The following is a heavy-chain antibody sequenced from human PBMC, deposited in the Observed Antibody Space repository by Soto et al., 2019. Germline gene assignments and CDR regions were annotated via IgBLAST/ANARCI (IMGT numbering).Heavy chain of an antibody. CDR3: ARDGWRNYWYFDL. Sequence: QVQLVESGGGVVQPGRSLRLSCAASGFTFSSYAMHWVRQAPGKGLEWVAVISYDGSNKYYADSVKGRFTISRDNSKSTLYLQMNSLRPEDTAVYSCARDGWRNYWYFDLRGRGTLVTVSS. J-gene: IGHJ2*01. CDR2: ISYDGSNK. V-gene: IGHV3-30-3*01. CDR1: GFTFSSYA. D-gene: IGHD6-19*01.